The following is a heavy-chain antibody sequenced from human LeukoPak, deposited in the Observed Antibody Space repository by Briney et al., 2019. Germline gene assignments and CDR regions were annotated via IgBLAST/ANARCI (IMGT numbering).Heavy chain of an antibody. D-gene: IGHD6-6*01. CDR2: IYTSGGT. Sequence: SETLSLTCTVSGDSISSYYWSWIRQPPGKGLEWIGYIYTSGGTNYIPSLKGRGTISIDTSKNQFSLKLSSVTPADSAVYYSARLTRLSTSPDRYYLDYWGQGTLVTVSS. CDR3: ARLTRLSTSPDRYYLDY. CDR1: GDSISSYY. J-gene: IGHJ4*02. V-gene: IGHV4-4*09.